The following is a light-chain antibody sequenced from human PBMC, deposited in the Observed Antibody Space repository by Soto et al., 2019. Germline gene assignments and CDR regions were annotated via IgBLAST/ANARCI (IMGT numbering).Light chain of an antibody. V-gene: IGKV1-39*01. J-gene: IGKJ5*01. CDR1: ESINRH. CDR2: AAS. Sequence: DIQMTQSPSSLSASVGDRVTITCRASESINRHLNWYQQQPGRAPKLLIYAASSLQNGVPSRFRGGGSRTDFTLIITNLQPEDFATYYCQQSYTALSITFGQGTRLEMK. CDR3: QQSYTALSIT.